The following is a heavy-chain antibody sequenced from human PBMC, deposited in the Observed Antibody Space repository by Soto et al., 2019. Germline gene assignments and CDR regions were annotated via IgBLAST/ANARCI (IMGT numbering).Heavy chain of an antibody. D-gene: IGHD3-22*01. Sequence: SGPTLVKPTQTLTLTCTVSGFSLSTSGMRVSWIRQPPGKALEWLARIDWDDDKFYSKSLKTRLTISKDTSKNQVVLTMTNMDPVDTATYYCGGDSSGYDAFDIWGQGTMVTVSS. CDR1: GFSLSTSGMR. CDR2: IDWDDDK. V-gene: IGHV2-70*04. CDR3: GGDSSGYDAFDI. J-gene: IGHJ3*02.